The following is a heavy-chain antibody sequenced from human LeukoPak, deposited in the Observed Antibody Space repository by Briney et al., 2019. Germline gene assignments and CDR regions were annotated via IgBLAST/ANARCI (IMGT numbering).Heavy chain of an antibody. CDR2: ISGSGGST. CDR1: GFTFSSYA. J-gene: IGHJ5*02. D-gene: IGHD3-10*01. Sequence: GGSLRLSWAASGFTFSSYAMRWGLQAPGKGLEWVSAISGSGGSTYYADSVKGRFTISRDNSKNTLYLQMNSLRAEDTAVYYCANYGSGSYYNTWGQGTLVTVSS. V-gene: IGHV3-23*01. CDR3: ANYGSGSYYNT.